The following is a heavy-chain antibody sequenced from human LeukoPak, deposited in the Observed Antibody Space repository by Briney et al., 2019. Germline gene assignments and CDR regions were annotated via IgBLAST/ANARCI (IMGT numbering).Heavy chain of an antibody. CDR1: GFTFSTFG. J-gene: IGHJ6*03. Sequence: PGGSLRLSCAASGFAASGFTFSTFGMHWVRQAPGKGLEWVAFIRYDGSNKYYADSVKGRLTISRDDSKNTLYLQMNSLRAEDTAAYYCARDPYSGHYGNDYYYYMDVWGKGTTVTISS. CDR2: IRYDGSNK. CDR3: ARDPYSGHYGNDYYYYMDV. V-gene: IGHV3-30*02. D-gene: IGHD5-12*01.